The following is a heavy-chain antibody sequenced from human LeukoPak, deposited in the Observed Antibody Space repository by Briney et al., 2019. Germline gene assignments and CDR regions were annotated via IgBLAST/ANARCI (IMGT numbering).Heavy chain of an antibody. CDR3: ARIAAAVFVDWFDP. Sequence: PSETLSLTCTVSGGSICSYYWSWIRQPAGKGLEWIGRIYTSGSTNYNPSLKSRVTMSVDTSKNQFSLKLSSVTAADTAVYYCARIAAAVFVDWFDPWGQGTLVTVSS. J-gene: IGHJ5*02. V-gene: IGHV4-4*07. CDR2: IYTSGST. D-gene: IGHD6-13*01. CDR1: GGSICSYY.